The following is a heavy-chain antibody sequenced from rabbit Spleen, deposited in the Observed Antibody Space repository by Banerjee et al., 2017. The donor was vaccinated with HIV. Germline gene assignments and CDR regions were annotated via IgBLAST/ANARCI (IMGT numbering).Heavy chain of an antibody. D-gene: IGHD4-2*01. V-gene: IGHV1S45*01. CDR1: GFSFSNKAV. Sequence: QEQLVESGGGLVKPEGTLKLSCTASGFSFSNKAVMCWVRQAPGKGLEWIACINSVSGDSVYATWAKGRFTISKASWTTVTLQMTSLTGADTATYFCARSDNNIVRGCNLWGPGTLVTVS. CDR2: INSVSGDS. J-gene: IGHJ4*01. CDR3: ARSDNNIVRGCNL.